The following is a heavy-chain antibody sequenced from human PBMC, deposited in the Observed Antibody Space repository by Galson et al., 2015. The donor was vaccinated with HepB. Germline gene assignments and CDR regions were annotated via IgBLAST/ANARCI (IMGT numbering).Heavy chain of an antibody. CDR3: ARPRGSLLGELDYYYYGMDV. J-gene: IGHJ6*02. CDR1: GFTFSSYS. D-gene: IGHD3-16*01. CDR2: ISSSSSYI. Sequence: SLRLSCAASGFTFSSYSMNWVRQAPGKGLEWVSSISSSSSYIYYADSVKGRFTISRDNAKNSLYLQMNSLRAEDTAVYYCARPRGSLLGELDYYYYGMDVWGQGTTVTVSS. V-gene: IGHV3-21*01.